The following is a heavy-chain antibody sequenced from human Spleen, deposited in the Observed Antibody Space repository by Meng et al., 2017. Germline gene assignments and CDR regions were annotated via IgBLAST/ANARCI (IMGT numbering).Heavy chain of an antibody. J-gene: IGHJ4*02. D-gene: IGHD1-26*01. CDR2: TWCDGSNE. CDR3: ARDRQARGYFDY. CDR1: GFIFSSYG. Sequence: QGHLVESGGGVVQPGRSLRLSCAASGFIFSSYGMHWVRQAPGKGLEWVAVTWCDGSNENYADSVKGRFTTSRDNSKNTLYLQMNSLRAEDTAVYYCARDRQARGYFDYWGQGTLVTVSS. V-gene: IGHV3-33*01.